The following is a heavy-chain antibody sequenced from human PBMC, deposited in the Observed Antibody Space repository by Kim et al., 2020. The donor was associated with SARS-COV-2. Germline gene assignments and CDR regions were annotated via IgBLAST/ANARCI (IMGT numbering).Heavy chain of an antibody. CDR2: IYPGDSDT. Sequence: GESLKISCKGSGYSFTSYWIGWVRQMPGKGLEWMGIIYPGDSDTRYSPSFQGQVTISADKSISTAYLQWSSLKASDTAMYYCARAPTYYDYVWGSYTIGWFDPWGQGTLVTVSS. CDR1: GYSFTSYW. CDR3: ARAPTYYDYVWGSYTIGWFDP. D-gene: IGHD3-16*01. J-gene: IGHJ5*02. V-gene: IGHV5-51*01.